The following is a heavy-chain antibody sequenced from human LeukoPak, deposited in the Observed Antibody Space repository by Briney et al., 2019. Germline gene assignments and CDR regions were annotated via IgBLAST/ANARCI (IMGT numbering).Heavy chain of an antibody. J-gene: IGHJ4*02. Sequence: PGGSLRLSCAASGFSFIIYAMSGVRQAPGKGLEWVSAISPGGDTIYYLDSVKGRFTISRDNSKNTLYLQMNSLRAEDTAVYYCARRTTVVGPAPFDHWGQGTLVTVSS. V-gene: IGHV3-23*01. CDR1: GFSFIIYA. CDR2: ISPGGDTI. CDR3: ARRTTVVGPAPFDH. D-gene: IGHD4-23*01.